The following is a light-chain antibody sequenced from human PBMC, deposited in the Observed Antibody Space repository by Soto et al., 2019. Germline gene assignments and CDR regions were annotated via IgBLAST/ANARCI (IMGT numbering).Light chain of an antibody. CDR2: STN. V-gene: IGLV1-44*01. Sequence: QSVLTQPPSASGAXXQRVTXXCSASSSNIGSNTMNWYQQVPGMAPKLLIYSTNQRPSGVPDRISGSKSGTSASLAINGLQSEDEADYYCATWDDSLNAWVFGGGTKLTVL. J-gene: IGLJ3*02. CDR3: ATWDDSLNAWV. CDR1: SSNIGSNT.